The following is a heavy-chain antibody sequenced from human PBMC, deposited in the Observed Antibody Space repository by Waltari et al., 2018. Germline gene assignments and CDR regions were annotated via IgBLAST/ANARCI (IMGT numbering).Heavy chain of an antibody. V-gene: IGHV4-34*01. CDR2: INHSGST. Sequence: QVQLQQWGAGLLKPSETLSLTCAVYGGSFSGYYWTWIRQPPGKGLEWIGEINHSGSTNYNPSLKSRVTISVDTSKNQFSLKLSSVTAADTAVYYCARLPRARWLVYFDYWGQGTLVTVSS. CDR1: GGSFSGYY. CDR3: ARLPRARWLVYFDY. D-gene: IGHD3-22*01. J-gene: IGHJ4*02.